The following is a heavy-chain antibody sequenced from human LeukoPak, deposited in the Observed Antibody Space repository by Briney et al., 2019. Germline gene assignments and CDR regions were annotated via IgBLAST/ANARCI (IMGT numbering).Heavy chain of an antibody. CDR3: ARGYYDARGDSNAFDI. V-gene: IGHV4-59*01. CDR1: AGSISSSY. D-gene: IGHD3-22*01. J-gene: IGHJ3*02. Sequence: PSETLSLTCTEPAGSISSSYWCWIRPPPGGGLQCSGYTSLSGSTNYKPSLKSRVSISVETSKNQFSLKLTSVTAADTAMYYCARGYYDARGDSNAFDIWGEGTMVTVSP. CDR2: TSLSGST.